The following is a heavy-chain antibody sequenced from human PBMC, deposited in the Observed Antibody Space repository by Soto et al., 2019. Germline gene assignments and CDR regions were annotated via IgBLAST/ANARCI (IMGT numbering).Heavy chain of an antibody. D-gene: IGHD3-22*01. J-gene: IGHJ5*02. V-gene: IGHV4-30-2*01. CDR1: GGSISSGGYS. Sequence: SETLSLTCAVSGGSISSGGYSWSWIRQPPGKGLEWIGYIYHSGSTYYNPSLKSRVTISVDRSKNQFSLKLSSVTAADTAVYYCARPTPADYYDSSGYRGMEGWFHPWGQGTLVTVSS. CDR3: ARPTPADYYDSSGYRGMEGWFHP. CDR2: IYHSGST.